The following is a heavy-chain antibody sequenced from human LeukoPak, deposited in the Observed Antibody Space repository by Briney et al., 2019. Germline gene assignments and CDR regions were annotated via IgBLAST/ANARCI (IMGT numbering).Heavy chain of an antibody. CDR2: INSDGYST. V-gene: IGHV3-74*01. CDR3: ARDNGFSLFAT. Sequence: GGSLRLSCAASGFTITPYWMHWVRQVPGKGLVWVPRINSDGYSTNYADSVKGRFTISRDNAKNTLYLQINNLRADDTAVYYCARDNGFSLFATWGPRTLVTVSS. J-gene: IGHJ5*02. D-gene: IGHD5-18*01. CDR1: GFTITPYW.